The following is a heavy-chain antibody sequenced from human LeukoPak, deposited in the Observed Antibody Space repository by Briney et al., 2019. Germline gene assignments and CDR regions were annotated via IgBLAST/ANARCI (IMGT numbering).Heavy chain of an antibody. CDR1: GFTFSSYG. V-gene: IGHV3-33*06. D-gene: IGHD7-27*01. J-gene: IGHJ4*02. Sequence: GGSLRLSCAASGFTFSSYGMHRVRQAPGKGLEWVAVIWYDGSDKYYADSVKGRFTISRDNSKNTLYLQMSSLRAEDTAVYYCAKGKGQNWDPFDYWGQGTLVTVSS. CDR3: AKGKGQNWDPFDY. CDR2: IWYDGSDK.